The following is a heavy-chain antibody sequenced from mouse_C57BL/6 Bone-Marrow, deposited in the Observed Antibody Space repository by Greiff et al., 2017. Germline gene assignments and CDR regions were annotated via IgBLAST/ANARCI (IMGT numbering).Heavy chain of an antibody. D-gene: IGHD1-1*01. Sequence: QVQLQQPGAELVKPGASVKLSCKASGYTFTSYWMHWVKQRPGQGLEWIGMIHPNSGSTNYNEKFKSKATLTVDKSSSTAYMQLSSLTSEDSAVYYCARINYYGSSHWYFEVWGTGTTVTVSS. V-gene: IGHV1-64*01. J-gene: IGHJ1*03. CDR1: GYTFTSYW. CDR3: ARINYYGSSHWYFEV. CDR2: IHPNSGST.